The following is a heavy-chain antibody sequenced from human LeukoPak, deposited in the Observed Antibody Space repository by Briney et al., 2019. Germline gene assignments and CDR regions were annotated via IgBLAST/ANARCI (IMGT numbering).Heavy chain of an antibody. CDR1: GFSISSDYY. CDR2: VSHSGIT. V-gene: IGHV4-38-2*02. CDR3: ARLVIP. Sequence: SETLSLTCTVSGFSISSDYYWGWIRQPPGKGLEWLGSVSHSGITYYNSSLNSRVTISVDTSNSQFSLKVNSVTAADTAVYYCARLVIPWGQGILVTVSS. D-gene: IGHD3-10*01. J-gene: IGHJ5*02.